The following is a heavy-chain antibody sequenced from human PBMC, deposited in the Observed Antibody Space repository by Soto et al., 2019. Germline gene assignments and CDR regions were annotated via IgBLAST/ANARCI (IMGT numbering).Heavy chain of an antibody. CDR2: ISYDGSNK. D-gene: IGHD1-7*01. J-gene: IGHJ4*02. CDR3: AREAGGATELELTHDE. CDR1: GFTFSNYA. V-gene: IGHV3-30-3*01. Sequence: VVSLRLSCAASGFTFSNYAIHWVRQAPGKGLEWVAVISYDGSNKYYADSVKGRFTISRDNSKNTLYLQMNSLRAEDTAVYYCAREAGGATELELTHDEWGKGTM.